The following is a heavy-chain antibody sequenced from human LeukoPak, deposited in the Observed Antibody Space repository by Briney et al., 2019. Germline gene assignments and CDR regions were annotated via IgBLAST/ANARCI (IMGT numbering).Heavy chain of an antibody. J-gene: IGHJ4*02. CDR2: MKHNRRNT. D-gene: IGHD3-22*01. V-gene: IGHV1-8*01. CDR1: GYTFTSYE. Sequence: GASVKVSCKASGYTFTSYEINRVRQATGQGLEWMGGMKHNRRNTGHAQRLQSRGNMTRQTSINTAYSELSSLRSEDTGVYCCASPGNHYDPNVYYPFEDWGQGTLVTVSS. CDR3: ASPGNHYDPNVYYPFED.